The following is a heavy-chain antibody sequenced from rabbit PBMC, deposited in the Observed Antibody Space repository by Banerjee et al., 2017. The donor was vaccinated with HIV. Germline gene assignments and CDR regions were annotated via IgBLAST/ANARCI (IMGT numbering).Heavy chain of an antibody. CDR2: IYTGSSGST. J-gene: IGHJ4*01. D-gene: IGHD1-1*01. V-gene: IGHV1S40*01. CDR3: ARDDGDSSGYAFKL. Sequence: QSLEESGGDLVKPGASLTLTCTASGFSFSSSYYICWVRQAPGKGLEWIGCIYTGSSGSTYYANWAKGRFTISKTSSTTVTLQMTSLTAADTAAYFCARDDGDSSGYAFKLWGQGTLVTV. CDR1: GFSFSSSYY.